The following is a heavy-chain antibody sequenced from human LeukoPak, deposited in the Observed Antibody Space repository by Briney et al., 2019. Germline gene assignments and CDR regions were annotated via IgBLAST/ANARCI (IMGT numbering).Heavy chain of an antibody. V-gene: IGHV4-38-2*02. CDR2: IYHSGST. CDR3: ASGGGGWDYFDY. Sequence: SETLSLTCTVSGYSISSGYYWGWIRQPPGKGLEWIGSIYHSGSTYYNPSLKSRVTISVDTSKNQFSLKLSSVTAADTAVYYCASGGGGWDYFDYWGQGTLVTVSS. CDR1: GYSISSGYY. D-gene: IGHD6-19*01. J-gene: IGHJ4*02.